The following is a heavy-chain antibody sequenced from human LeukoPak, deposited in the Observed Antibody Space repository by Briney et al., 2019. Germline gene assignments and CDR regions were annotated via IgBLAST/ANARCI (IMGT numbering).Heavy chain of an antibody. CDR2: IHPTTGNP. CDR1: GYNFRNYA. J-gene: IGHJ4*02. V-gene: IGHV7-4-1*02. D-gene: IGHD3-16*02. CDR3: ARALDSLGGLSLPDY. Sequence: GASVKVSCKASGYNFRNYAMNWVRQAPGQGLEFMGWIHPTTGNPAYAQGFSGRFVFSLDTSVITTYLQITDLKAEDTAVYFCARALDSLGGLSLPDYWGQGTLVTVSS.